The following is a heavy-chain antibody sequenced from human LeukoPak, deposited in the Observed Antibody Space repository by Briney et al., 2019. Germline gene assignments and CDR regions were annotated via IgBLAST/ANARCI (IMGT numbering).Heavy chain of an antibody. CDR3: ARGYGDWFDP. V-gene: IGHV3-74*01. Sequence: GGSLRLSCAASGFTFNSYWMHWVRQAPGKGLVWVSRINSDGSRTAYADSVKGRFSISRDNAKNTLYLQMNSLRVEDTTVYYCARGYGDWFDPWGQGTLVTVSS. D-gene: IGHD3-10*01. CDR2: INSDGSRT. J-gene: IGHJ5*02. CDR1: GFTFNSYW.